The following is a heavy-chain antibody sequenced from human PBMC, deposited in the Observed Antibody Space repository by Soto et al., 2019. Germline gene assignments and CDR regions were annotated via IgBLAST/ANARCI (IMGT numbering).Heavy chain of an antibody. Sequence: SETLSFTCTVSGGSISSYYWSWIRQPAGKGLQWIGHIYTSGSTNYNPSLKSRVTMSVDTSKNQFSLRLSSVTAADTAVYYCARGKYCSSTSCSIFDPWGQGTLVTVSS. D-gene: IGHD2-2*01. CDR1: GGSISSYY. V-gene: IGHV4-4*07. CDR3: ARGKYCSSTSCSIFDP. CDR2: IYTSGST. J-gene: IGHJ5*02.